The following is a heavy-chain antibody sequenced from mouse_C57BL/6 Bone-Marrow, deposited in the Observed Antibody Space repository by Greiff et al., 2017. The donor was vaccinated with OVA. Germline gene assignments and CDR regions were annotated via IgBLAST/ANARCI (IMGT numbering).Heavy chain of an antibody. V-gene: IGHV5-6*02. Sequence: DVKLVESGGDLVKPGGSLTLSCAASGFTFSSYGMSWVRQTPDKRLEWVATISSGGSYTYSPDSVKGRYTISRDNAKNTLYLQMSSLKSEDTAMYYCAIYYEYDGGAMDDWGQGTSVTVSS. CDR3: AIYYEYDGGAMDD. D-gene: IGHD2-4*01. CDR1: GFTFSSYG. J-gene: IGHJ4*01. CDR2: ISSGGSYT.